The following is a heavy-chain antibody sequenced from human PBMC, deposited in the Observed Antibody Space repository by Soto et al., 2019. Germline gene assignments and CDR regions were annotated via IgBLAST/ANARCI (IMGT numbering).Heavy chain of an antibody. CDR3: PREALAVAATIVFDS. D-gene: IGHD2-15*01. CDR2: ISSSSTYI. J-gene: IGHJ4*02. V-gene: IGHV3-21*01. Sequence: PGRTMRLSCAPSGFTLSNYTMNSVRQAPGKGLEWVSSISSSSTYIYYADAVEGRFTISRDNAKNVVYLHMNRLRAEDTDVYYCPREALAVAATIVFDSWGPRTLVTVSS. CDR1: GFTLSNYT.